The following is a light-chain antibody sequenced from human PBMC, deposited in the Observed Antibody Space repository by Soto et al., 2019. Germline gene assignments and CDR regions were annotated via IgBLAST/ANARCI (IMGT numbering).Light chain of an antibody. Sequence: DIQMTQSPSTLSASVGDRVTITCRASQTFGRWLAWFQQKPGKAPKLLIYEASNLESGVPSRFSGSRSGTEFTLTISSLQPDDFATYYCQQYNSYLWTFGQGTKVEIK. V-gene: IGKV1-5*03. J-gene: IGKJ1*01. CDR1: QTFGRW. CDR2: EAS. CDR3: QQYNSYLWT.